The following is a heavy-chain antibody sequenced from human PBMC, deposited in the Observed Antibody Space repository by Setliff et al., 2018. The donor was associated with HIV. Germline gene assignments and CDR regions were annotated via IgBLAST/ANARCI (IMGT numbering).Heavy chain of an antibody. D-gene: IGHD3-16*01. CDR1: GGSLSNPNYY. J-gene: IGHJ1*01. CDR3: ARGGASSKYFQH. CDR2: VYHRGTT. Sequence: SETLSLTCDVSGGSLSNPNYYWAWIRQPPGKGLGWIGCVYHRGTTYYNPSLKSRLAMSVNTSKNKFSLNLSSVSTADTAVYYCARGGASSKYFQHWGQGTLVTVSS. V-gene: IGHV4-39*07.